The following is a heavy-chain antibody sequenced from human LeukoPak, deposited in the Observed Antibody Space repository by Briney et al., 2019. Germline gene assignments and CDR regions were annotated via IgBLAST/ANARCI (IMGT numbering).Heavy chain of an antibody. CDR1: GYTFTDYY. V-gene: IGHV1-2*02. D-gene: IGHD3-3*01. J-gene: IGHJ5*02. CDR3: ARRETYYDFWSGEKGNWFDP. CDR2: INPKSGGT. Sequence: ASVKVSCKASGYTFTDYYMHWVRQAPGQGLEWMGWINPKSGGTNYAQKFQGRVTVTRDTSISTAYMELSRLRSDDTAVYDCARRETYYDFWSGEKGNWFDPWGQGTLVTVSS.